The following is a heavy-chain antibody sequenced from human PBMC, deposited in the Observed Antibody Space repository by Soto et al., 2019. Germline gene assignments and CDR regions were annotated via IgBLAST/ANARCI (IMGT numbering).Heavy chain of an antibody. V-gene: IGHV4-59*11. CDR1: GGSINSHY. CDR2: IYSSGFT. Sequence: SETLSLTCTVSGGSINSHYWSWIRQPPGKRLEWLGYIYSSGFTTYNPSLKGRLTISVVTSKNQFSLRLSSVTSADTAVYYCAKDGRFLDYLSTTAFDHWGQGTLVTVSS. CDR3: AKDGRFLDYLSTTAFDH. D-gene: IGHD3-3*01. J-gene: IGHJ4*02.